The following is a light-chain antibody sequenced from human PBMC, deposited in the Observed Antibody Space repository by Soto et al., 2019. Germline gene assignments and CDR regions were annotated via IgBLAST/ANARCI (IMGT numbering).Light chain of an antibody. CDR2: GAS. V-gene: IGKV3-20*01. Sequence: EIVLTQSPGTLSLSPGERATLSCRASQSVSSNYLAWYQQKPGQAPRLLIYGASSRATGIPDRFSGSGSGTDCTLTISRLEPEDLAVYHCQQYVSSPQTFGQGTKVEIK. CDR3: QQYVSSPQT. J-gene: IGKJ1*01. CDR1: QSVSSNY.